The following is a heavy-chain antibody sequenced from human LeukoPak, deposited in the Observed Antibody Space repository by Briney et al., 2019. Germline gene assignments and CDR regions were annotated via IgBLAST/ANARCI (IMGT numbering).Heavy chain of an antibody. CDR2: IDHSGST. V-gene: IGHV4-34*01. CDR3: ARDRVRGNSNPFFDY. J-gene: IGHJ4*02. Sequence: SETLSLTCAVYDESFSGYYCSWIRQPPRKGLEWIGEIDHSGSTNYNPSLQSRVTISVDTSKNQFSLKLSSVTAADTAVYYCARDRVRGNSNPFFDYWGQGTLVTVSS. CDR1: DESFSGYY. D-gene: IGHD4-11*01.